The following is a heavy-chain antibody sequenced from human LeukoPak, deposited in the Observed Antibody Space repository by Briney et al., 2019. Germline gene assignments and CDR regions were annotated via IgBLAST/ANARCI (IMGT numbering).Heavy chain of an antibody. D-gene: IGHD3-10*01. J-gene: IGHJ5*02. CDR2: INPNSGGT. Sequence: ASVKVSCKASGYTFTGYYMHWVRLAPGQGLEWMGRINPNSGGTNYAQKFQGRVTMTRDTSISTAYMELSRPRSDDTAVYYCARGPRSYYGSGSYTWFDPWGQGTLVTVSS. V-gene: IGHV1-2*06. CDR3: ARGPRSYYGSGSYTWFDP. CDR1: GYTFTGYY.